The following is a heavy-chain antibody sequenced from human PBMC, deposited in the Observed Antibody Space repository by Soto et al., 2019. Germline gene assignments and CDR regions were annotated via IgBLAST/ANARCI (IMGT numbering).Heavy chain of an antibody. J-gene: IGHJ4*02. CDR1: GFTFSDYA. V-gene: IGHV3-23*01. Sequence: GGSLRLSCAASGFTFSDYAMSWVRQAPGKGLEWVSVISGSGATTYYADSVKGRFTISRDNSKNTLYLQMNSLGAEDTAVYYCAKNWAGYNWSALDYWGQGTLVTVSS. CDR3: AKNWAGYNWSALDY. CDR2: ISGSGATT. D-gene: IGHD1-1*01.